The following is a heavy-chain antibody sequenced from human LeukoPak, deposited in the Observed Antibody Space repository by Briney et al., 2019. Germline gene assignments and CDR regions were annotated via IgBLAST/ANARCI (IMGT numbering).Heavy chain of an antibody. CDR1: GFTFDDYA. V-gene: IGHV3-9*01. J-gene: IGHJ4*02. CDR3: AKASPQIPGFDY. Sequence: PGRSLRLSCAASGFTFDDYAMHWVRQAPGKGLEWVSGISWNSGSIGYADSVKGRFTISRDNAKNPLYLQMNSLRAEDTALYYCAKASPQIPGFDYWGQGTLVTVSS. CDR2: ISWNSGSI.